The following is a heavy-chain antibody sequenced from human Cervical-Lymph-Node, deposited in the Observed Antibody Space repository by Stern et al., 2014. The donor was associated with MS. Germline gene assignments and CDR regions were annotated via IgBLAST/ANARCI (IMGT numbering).Heavy chain of an antibody. CDR2: VSNEGSKQ. Sequence: VQLLESGGGVVQPGRSLRLSCAASGFIFSNYAMHWVRQAPGKGLDWGAFVSNEGSKQFYAASVKGRFTISRDNANNTLYLQMNSLRPEDTAVYYCGRDTCRGGGCYFRYWGQGILITVSS. D-gene: IGHD2-15*01. V-gene: IGHV3-30-3*01. CDR3: GRDTCRGGGCYFRY. J-gene: IGHJ4*02. CDR1: GFIFSNYA.